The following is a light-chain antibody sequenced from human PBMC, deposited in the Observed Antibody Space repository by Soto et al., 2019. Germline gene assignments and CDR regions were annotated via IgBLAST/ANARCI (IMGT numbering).Light chain of an antibody. V-gene: IGLV4-69*02. CDR2: LNSDGSH. CDR1: SGHSHYA. CDR3: QAWGDGIRV. J-gene: IGLJ3*02. Sequence: QTVVTQLPSASASLGASVKLTCTLSSGHSHYAIAWHQQKSQKGPRFLMKLNSDGSHDKADGIPDRFSGSSSGAERYLTISSLQSEDEADYYCQAWGDGIRVFGGGTKLTVL.